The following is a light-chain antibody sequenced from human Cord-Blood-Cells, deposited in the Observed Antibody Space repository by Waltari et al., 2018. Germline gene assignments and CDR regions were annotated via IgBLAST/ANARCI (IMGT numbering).Light chain of an antibody. CDR1: QSISSY. J-gene: IGKJ5*01. V-gene: IGKV1-39*01. CDR2: AAS. CDR3: QQSYSTPRT. Sequence: DIQMTQSPSSLSASVGDRVTITCRASQSISSYLNWYQQKPGKAPKRLIYAASSLQSGVPARFSGSGSGTDFTLTSSSLQPEDFATYDCQQSYSTPRTFGQGTRLEIK.